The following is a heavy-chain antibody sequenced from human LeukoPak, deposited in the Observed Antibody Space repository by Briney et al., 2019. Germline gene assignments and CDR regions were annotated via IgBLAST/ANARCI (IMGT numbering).Heavy chain of an antibody. CDR1: GFIFSSYW. D-gene: IGHD3-22*01. J-gene: IGHJ3*02. CDR3: AKDRVTMIVVVAFDI. CDR2: IKNDGSRT. Sequence: GGSLRLSCAASGFIFSSYWMYWVRQAPGKGLVWVSCIKNDGSRTSYADSVKGRFTISRDNAKNTLYLQMDSLRAEDTAVYYCAKDRVTMIVVVAFDIWGQGTMVTVSS. V-gene: IGHV3-74*01.